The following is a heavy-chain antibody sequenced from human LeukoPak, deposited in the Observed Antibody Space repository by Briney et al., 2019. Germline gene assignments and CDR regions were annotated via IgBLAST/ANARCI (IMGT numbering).Heavy chain of an antibody. CDR2: ISYDGSNK. CDR3: AKDPAITYCSSTGCFSYYFDY. J-gene: IGHJ4*02. CDR1: GFTFSSYG. D-gene: IGHD2-2*01. Sequence: PGGSLRLSCAASGFTFSSYGMHWVRQAPGKGLEWVAVISYDGSNKYYADSVKGRFTISRDNSKNTLYLQMNSPRAEDTAVYYCAKDPAITYCSSTGCFSYYFDYWGQGTLVTVSS. V-gene: IGHV3-30*18.